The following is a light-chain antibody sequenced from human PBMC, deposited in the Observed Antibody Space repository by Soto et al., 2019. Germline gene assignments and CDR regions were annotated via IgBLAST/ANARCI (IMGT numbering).Light chain of an antibody. CDR3: QQYNNWPVT. CDR2: GAS. CDR1: QSVSSN. V-gene: IGKV3-15*01. J-gene: IGKJ1*01. Sequence: EIVMTQSPATLSVSPGERATLSCRASQSVSSNLAWYQQKPGQAPRLLIYGASTRAPGIPARFSGSGSGTEFTLTISSLQSEDFAVYYCQQYNNWPVTFGQGTKVEIK.